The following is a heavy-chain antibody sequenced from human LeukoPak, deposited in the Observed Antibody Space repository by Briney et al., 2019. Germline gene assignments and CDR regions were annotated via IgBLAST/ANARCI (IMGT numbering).Heavy chain of an antibody. D-gene: IGHD2-15*01. CDR2: IYYSGST. CDR3: AREAVTQEGSLDY. J-gene: IGHJ4*02. V-gene: IGHV4-30-4*01. Sequence: SQTLSLTCTVSGGSISSGDYYWSWIRQPPGKGLEWIGYIYYSGSTYYNPSLKSRVTISVDTSKNQFSLKLSSVTAADTAVYYCAREAVTQEGSLDYWGQGTLVTVSP. CDR1: GGSISSGDYY.